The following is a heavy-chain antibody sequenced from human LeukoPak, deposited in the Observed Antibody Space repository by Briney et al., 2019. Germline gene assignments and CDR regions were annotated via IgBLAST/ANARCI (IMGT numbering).Heavy chain of an antibody. V-gene: IGHV3-21*01. J-gene: IGHJ4*02. Sequence: AGGSLRLSCAASGFTFSDYTMNWVRQAPGKGLEWVSSISSSSTYIYYADSMKGRFTISRDNAKNSLYLQMNSLRAEDTAVYYCARSPAGVTPYYFDFWGQGTLVTVSS. CDR1: GFTFSDYT. D-gene: IGHD3-10*01. CDR2: ISSSSTYI. CDR3: ARSPAGVTPYYFDF.